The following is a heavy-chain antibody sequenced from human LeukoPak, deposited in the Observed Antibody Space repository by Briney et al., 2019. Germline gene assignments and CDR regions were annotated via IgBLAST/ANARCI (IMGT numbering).Heavy chain of an antibody. CDR1: GFTFSSYS. D-gene: IGHD3-10*01. CDR2: ISSSSSYI. V-gene: IGHV3-21*01. CDR3: ARGLGLWFGESKDAYFDY. J-gene: IGHJ4*02. Sequence: PGGSLRLSGAASGFTFSSYSMNWVRQAPGKGLEWVSSISSSSSYIYYADSVKGRFTISRDNAKNSMYLQMNSLRAEDTSVYYCARGLGLWFGESKDAYFDYWGQGTLVTVSS.